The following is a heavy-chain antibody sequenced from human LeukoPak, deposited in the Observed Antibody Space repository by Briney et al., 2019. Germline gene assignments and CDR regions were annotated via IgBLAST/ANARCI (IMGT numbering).Heavy chain of an antibody. V-gene: IGHV3-15*01. J-gene: IGHJ6*03. CDR2: IKSKTDGGTT. CDR3: TTVDTAMVYYYYYYYMDV. Sequence: GGSLRLSCAASGFTFSNAWMSWVRQARGKGLEWVGRIKSKTDGGTTDYAAPVKGRFTISRDDSKNTLYLQMNSLKTEDTAVYYCTTVDTAMVYYYYYYYMDVWGKGTTVTVSS. CDR1: GFTFSNAW. D-gene: IGHD5-18*01.